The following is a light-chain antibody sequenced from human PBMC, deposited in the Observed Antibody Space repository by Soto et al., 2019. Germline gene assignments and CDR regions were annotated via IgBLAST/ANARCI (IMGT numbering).Light chain of an antibody. V-gene: IGKV3-15*01. Sequence: IVMTQSPGTLSLSAGDRATLSCRASQSITTHLAWYQQRPGQAPRLLIYHSSNRATGVPTRFSGSGSRTELTLPKHCLQSKDIAVYYCQQYNTWHRTLGQGTKVAMK. CDR3: QQYNTWHRT. CDR1: QSITTH. J-gene: IGKJ1*01. CDR2: HSS.